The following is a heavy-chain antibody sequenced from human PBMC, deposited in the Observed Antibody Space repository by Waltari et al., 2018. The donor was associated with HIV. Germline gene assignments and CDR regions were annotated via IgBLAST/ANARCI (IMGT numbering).Heavy chain of an antibody. CDR1: GGSISDTNW. Sequence: QVQLQESGPGLVKPSGTLSLTCAVSGGSISDTNWWTWVCQPPGKGLEWIGEIYHSGSTNYNPSLKSRVTISVDKSKNQFSLKLSSVTAADTAVYFCARYWDHYYGMDGWGQGTAVSVSS. CDR3: ARYWDHYYGMDG. CDR2: IYHSGST. D-gene: IGHD2-8*02. V-gene: IGHV4-4*02. J-gene: IGHJ6*02.